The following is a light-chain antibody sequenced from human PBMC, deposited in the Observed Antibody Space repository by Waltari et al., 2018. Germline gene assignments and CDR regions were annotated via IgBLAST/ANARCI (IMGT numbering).Light chain of an antibody. CDR2: DAS. CDR3: QKYGSLPAT. V-gene: IGKV3-20*01. Sequence: IVLTQSPGTLSLSPGERATLSCRASQSVSRSLAWYQQKPGQAPRLLIYDASSRATGIPDRFSGGGSGTDFSLTISRLEPEDFAVYYCQKYGSLPATFGQGTKVEIK. J-gene: IGKJ1*01. CDR1: QSVSRS.